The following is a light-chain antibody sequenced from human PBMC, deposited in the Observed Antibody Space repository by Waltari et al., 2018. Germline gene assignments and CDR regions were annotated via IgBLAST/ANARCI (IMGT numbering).Light chain of an antibody. CDR1: RRDVGDYSL. V-gene: IGLV2-23*02. CDR3: CSYAGTSSMV. J-gene: IGLJ3*02. Sequence: QSALSQPATLSGSPGMSITIPRNGTRRDVGDYSLVSWYQQHPGKAPKLIIFEVTKRPSGVSDRFSGSKSGNTATLTISGLQAEDEADYFCCSYAGTSSMVFGGGTKLTVL. CDR2: EVT.